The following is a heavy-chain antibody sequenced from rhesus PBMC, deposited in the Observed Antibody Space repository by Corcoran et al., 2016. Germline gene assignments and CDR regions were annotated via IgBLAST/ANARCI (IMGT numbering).Heavy chain of an antibody. J-gene: IGHJ4*01. V-gene: IGHV3-54*02. Sequence: EVQLVESGGGLVQPGGSLRLSCAASGFTFSRYGLHWVREAPGTGLGWVSVLSIDGSKNNYTNTVMKQFTTSREHSKKMLYVQMSNLKLEDTAVYYCAGDEVWGCYSGSYYAYYFDCWGQGVLVTVSS. CDR1: GFTFSRYG. D-gene: IGHD3-16*01. CDR3: AGDEVWGCYSGSYYAYYFDC. CDR2: LSIDGSKN.